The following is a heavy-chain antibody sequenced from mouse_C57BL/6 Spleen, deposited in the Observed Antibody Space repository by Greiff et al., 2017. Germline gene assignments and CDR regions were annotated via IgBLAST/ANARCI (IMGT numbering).Heavy chain of an antibody. CDR2: IHPNSGST. V-gene: IGHV1-64*01. D-gene: IGHD1-1*01. J-gene: IGHJ4*01. Sequence: QVQLQQPGAELVKPGASVKLSCKASGYTFTSYWMHWVKQRPGQGLEWIGLIHPNSGSTNYNEKFKSKATLTVDKSSSTAYMQLSSLTSEDSAVYFCAREDYGSSSAYAMDYWGQGTSVTVSA. CDR3: AREDYGSSSAYAMDY. CDR1: GYTFTSYW.